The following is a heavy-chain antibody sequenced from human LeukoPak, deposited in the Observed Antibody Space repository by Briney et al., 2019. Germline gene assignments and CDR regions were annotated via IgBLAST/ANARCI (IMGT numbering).Heavy chain of an antibody. CDR3: AKSKFPYDTDGWHGYFDF. CDR2: ISGSGGST. Sequence: GGSLRLSCAASGFTFSSYAMSWVRQAPGKGLEWVSSISGSGGSTYYADSVKGRFTIPRDNSKNTLSLQMNSLRGDDTAVYYCAKSKFPYDTDGWHGYFDFWGQGTLVTVSS. CDR1: GFTFSSYA. J-gene: IGHJ4*02. D-gene: IGHD3-22*01. V-gene: IGHV3-23*01.